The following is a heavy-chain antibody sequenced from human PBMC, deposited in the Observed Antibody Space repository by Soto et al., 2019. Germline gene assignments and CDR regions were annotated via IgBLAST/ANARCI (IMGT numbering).Heavy chain of an antibody. CDR2: ISSSGSTI. CDR3: ARGFGGSYGYYYYGMDV. CDR1: GFTFSSYE. J-gene: IGHJ6*02. Sequence: PGGSLRLSCAASGFTFSSYEMNWVRQAPGKGLEWVSYISSSGSTIYYADSVKGRFTISRDNAKNSLYLQMNSLRAEDTAVYYCARGFGGSYGYYYYGMDVWGQGTTVTVSS. V-gene: IGHV3-48*03. D-gene: IGHD1-26*01.